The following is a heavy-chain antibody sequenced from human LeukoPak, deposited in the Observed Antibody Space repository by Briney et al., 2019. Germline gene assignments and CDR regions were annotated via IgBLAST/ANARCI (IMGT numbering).Heavy chain of an antibody. CDR1: GGTFSSYA. V-gene: IGHV1-69*13. J-gene: IGHJ5*02. D-gene: IGHD3-16*02. Sequence: SVKVSCKASGGTFSSYAISWVRQAPGQGLEWRGGIIPIFGTANYAQKFQGRVTITADESTSTAYMELSSLRSEDTAVYYCARGTGYTDGAPLGWFDPWGQGTLVTVSS. CDR3: ARGTGYTDGAPLGWFDP. CDR2: IIPIFGTA.